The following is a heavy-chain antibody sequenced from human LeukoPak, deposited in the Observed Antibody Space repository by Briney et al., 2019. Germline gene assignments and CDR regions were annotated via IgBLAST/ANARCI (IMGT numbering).Heavy chain of an antibody. D-gene: IGHD3-16*01. Sequence: PGGSLRLSCVASGFNFGRHAMNWVRQAPGQGLEWVSSIFDSGAPSYYADSVKGRFTISRDNSKNTVYVQMESLRAEDTAVYYCTKAVGGGRDAYDIWGQGTVVTVSS. J-gene: IGHJ3*02. V-gene: IGHV3-23*01. CDR3: TKAVGGGRDAYDI. CDR2: IFDSGAPS. CDR1: GFNFGRHA.